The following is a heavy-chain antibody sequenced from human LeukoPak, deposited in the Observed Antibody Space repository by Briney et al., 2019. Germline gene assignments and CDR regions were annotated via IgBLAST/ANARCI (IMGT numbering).Heavy chain of an antibody. CDR3: ASLGEIAGTAMAQSFDY. Sequence: SVKVSCKASGGTFSSYTISWVRQAPGQGLEWMGRIIPILGIANYAQKFRGRVTITADKSTSTAYMELSSLRSEDTAVYYCASLGEIAGTAMAQSFDYWGQGTLVTVSS. CDR1: GGTFSSYT. D-gene: IGHD5-18*01. J-gene: IGHJ4*02. CDR2: IIPILGIA. V-gene: IGHV1-69*02.